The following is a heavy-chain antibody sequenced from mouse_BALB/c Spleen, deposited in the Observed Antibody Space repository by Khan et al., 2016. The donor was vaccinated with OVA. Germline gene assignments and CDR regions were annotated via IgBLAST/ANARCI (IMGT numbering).Heavy chain of an antibody. CDR1: GFTFSTYG. CDR3: TRLAYYDDSEGFAY. V-gene: IGHV5-6*01. CDR2: VSTGGSYT. Sequence: EVHLVESGGDLVKPGGSLKLSCAASGFTFSTYGMSWVRQAPDKRLEWVATVSTGGSYTYYPASVKGRFTISRDNAKNTLYLQMSGLRSEDTAMFYCTRLAYYDDSEGFAYWGQGTLVTVSA. J-gene: IGHJ3*01. D-gene: IGHD1-1*01.